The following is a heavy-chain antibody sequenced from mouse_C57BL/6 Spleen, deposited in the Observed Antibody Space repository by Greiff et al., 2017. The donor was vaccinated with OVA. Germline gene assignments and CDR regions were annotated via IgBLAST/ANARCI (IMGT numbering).Heavy chain of an antibody. CDR3: AMDYGSSYWYFDV. Sequence: EVKLMESGGGLVKPGGSLKLSCAASGFTFSDYGMHWVRQAPEKGLEWVAYISSGSSTIYYADTVKGRFTISRDNAKNTLFLQMTSLRSEDTAMYYCAMDYGSSYWYFDVWGTGTTVTVSS. J-gene: IGHJ1*03. D-gene: IGHD1-1*01. V-gene: IGHV5-17*01. CDR1: GFTFSDYG. CDR2: ISSGSSTI.